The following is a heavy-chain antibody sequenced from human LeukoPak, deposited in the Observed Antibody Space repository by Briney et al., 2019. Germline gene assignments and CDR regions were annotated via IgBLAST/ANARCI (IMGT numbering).Heavy chain of an antibody. J-gene: IGHJ4*02. CDR3: ARGDHSSGYYLDY. D-gene: IGHD3-22*01. CDR1: GFIFSSYA. Sequence: GGSLRLSCAASGFIFSSYAMNWVRQAPGKGLEWVSYISSSSSTINYADSVKGRFTISRDNAKNSLYLQMNSLRAEDTAVYYCARGDHSSGYYLDYWGQGTLVTVSS. CDR2: ISSSSSTI. V-gene: IGHV3-48*01.